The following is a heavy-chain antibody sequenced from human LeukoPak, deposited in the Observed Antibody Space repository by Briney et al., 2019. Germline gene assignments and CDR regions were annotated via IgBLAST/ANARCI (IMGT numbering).Heavy chain of an antibody. CDR2: IKSKADGGTT. Sequence: PGGSLRLSCAASGFTFSYAWMNWVRQAPGKGLEWVGRIKSKADGGTTDYAAAVKGRITISRDDSKNTLYLQINNLKTEDTAVDYCTTSYYDTLTGSSTFDYWGQGTLVTVSS. D-gene: IGHD3-9*01. J-gene: IGHJ4*02. CDR1: GFTFSYAW. CDR3: TTSYYDTLTGSSTFDY. V-gene: IGHV3-15*01.